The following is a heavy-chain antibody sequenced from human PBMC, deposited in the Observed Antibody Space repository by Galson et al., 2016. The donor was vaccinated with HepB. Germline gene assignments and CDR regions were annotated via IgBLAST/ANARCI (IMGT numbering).Heavy chain of an antibody. D-gene: IGHD2-21*02. J-gene: IGHJ4*02. V-gene: IGHV3-74*01. CDR1: GFIFSSYW. Sequence: SLRLSCAASGFIFSSYWMYWVRQAPGKGLVWVSRINSDGSSTRYADSVKGRFTISRDNTKSTLYLEMNSLRAEDTAVYYCGRASYCGRGCYYHFDSWGQGTLVTVSS. CDR3: GRASYCGRGCYYHFDS. CDR2: INSDGSST.